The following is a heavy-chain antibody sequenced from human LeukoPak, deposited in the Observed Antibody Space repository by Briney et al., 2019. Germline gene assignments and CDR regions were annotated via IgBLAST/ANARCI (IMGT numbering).Heavy chain of an antibody. D-gene: IGHD2-15*01. CDR2: ISGSGGSA. V-gene: IGHV3-23*01. Sequence: GGSRRLSCAASGFTFSSYAMSWVRQAPGKGLEWVSAISGSGGSAYYADSVKGRFTISRDNSKNTLYLQMNSLRAEDTAVYYCAKDQRIFWFDPWGQGTLVTVSS. CDR3: AKDQRIFWFDP. J-gene: IGHJ5*02. CDR1: GFTFSSYA.